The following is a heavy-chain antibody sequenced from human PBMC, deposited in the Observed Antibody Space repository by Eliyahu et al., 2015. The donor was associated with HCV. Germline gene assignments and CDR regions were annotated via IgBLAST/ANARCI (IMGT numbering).Heavy chain of an antibody. CDR1: GGSITTYY. CDR3: ASGGGGIAVAGTGGWFDP. J-gene: IGHJ5*02. D-gene: IGHD6-19*01. Sequence: QVQLQESGPGLVKPSETLSLTCTVXGGSITTYYWXWXRQPPGKGLAWIGYIHYSGSTNYNPPPKSRVIMSXDTSKNQFSLNLTSVTAADTAVYYCASGGGGIAVAGTGGWFDPWGQGTLVTVSS. V-gene: IGHV4-59*01. CDR2: IHYSGST.